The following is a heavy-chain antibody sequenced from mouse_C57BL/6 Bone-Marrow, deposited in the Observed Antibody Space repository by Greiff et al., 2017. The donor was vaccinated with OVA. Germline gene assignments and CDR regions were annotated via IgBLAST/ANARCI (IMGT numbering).Heavy chain of an antibody. CDR3: ARSYDGYYRAY. D-gene: IGHD2-3*01. CDR2: ILPGSGGT. J-gene: IGHJ3*01. Sequence: QVQLQQSGAELMKPGASVKLSCKATGYTFTGYWIEWVKQRPGHGLEWIGEILPGSGGTNYNEKFKGKATFTADTSSNTAYMQLSSLTTEDSAIYYCARSYDGYYRAYWGQGTLVTVSA. CDR1: GYTFTGYW. V-gene: IGHV1-9*01.